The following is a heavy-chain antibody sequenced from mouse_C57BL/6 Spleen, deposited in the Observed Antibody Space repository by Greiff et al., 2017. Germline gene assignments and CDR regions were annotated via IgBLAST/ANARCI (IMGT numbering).Heavy chain of an antibody. CDR3: ARWRDRDYFDD. Sequence: VQLQQPGAELVKPGASVKLSCKASGYTFTSYWMQWVKQRPGQGLEWIGEIDPSDSYTNYNQKFKGKATLTVDTSSSTAYMQLSSLTSEDSAVYYCARWRDRDYFDDWGQGTTLTVSS. V-gene: IGHV1-50*01. J-gene: IGHJ2*01. CDR1: GYTFTSYW. D-gene: IGHD3-3*01. CDR2: IDPSDSYT.